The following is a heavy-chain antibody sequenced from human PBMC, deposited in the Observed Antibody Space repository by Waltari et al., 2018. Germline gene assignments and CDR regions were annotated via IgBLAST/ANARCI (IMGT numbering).Heavy chain of an antibody. V-gene: IGHV2-5*05. CDR2: IYWDDDA. CDR3: VQTDGRFGELYDFDY. D-gene: IGHD3-10*01. Sequence: QITLKESGPTLVKPTQTLTLTCSFSGFSLRSRKMGVGWVRQPPGKALEWLAIIYWDDDARYAPSLTSRLTITKDTSKNQVVLSMTNMHPVDTGTYYCVQTDGRFGELYDFDYWGQGTLITVSS. CDR1: GFSLRSRKMG. J-gene: IGHJ4*02.